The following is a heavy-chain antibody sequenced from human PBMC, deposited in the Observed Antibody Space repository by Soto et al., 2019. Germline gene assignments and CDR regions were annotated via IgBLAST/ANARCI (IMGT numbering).Heavy chain of an antibody. CDR3: ARREVDCSGGSCYPDAFDI. J-gene: IGHJ3*02. CDR1: GCSFTSYW. D-gene: IGHD2-15*01. Sequence: PGESLKISCKGSGCSFTSYWIGWVRQMPGKGLEWMGIIYPGDSDTRYSPSFQGQVTISADKSISTAYLQWSSLKASDTAMYYCARREVDCSGGSCYPDAFDIWGQGTMVTVSS. CDR2: IYPGDSDT. V-gene: IGHV5-51*01.